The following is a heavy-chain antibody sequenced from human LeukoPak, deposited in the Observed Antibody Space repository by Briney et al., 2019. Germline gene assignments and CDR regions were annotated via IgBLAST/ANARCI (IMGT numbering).Heavy chain of an antibody. CDR2: ISSGSSYI. Sequence: PGGSLRLSCAASGFTFSSYSMNWVRQAPGKGLEWVSSISSGSSYIYYADSVKGRFTISRDNAKNSLYLQMNSLRAEDTAVYYCASTPVIAAAGTFYYGMDVWGQGTTVTVSS. J-gene: IGHJ6*02. V-gene: IGHV3-21*01. CDR3: ASTPVIAAAGTFYYGMDV. D-gene: IGHD6-13*01. CDR1: GFTFSSYS.